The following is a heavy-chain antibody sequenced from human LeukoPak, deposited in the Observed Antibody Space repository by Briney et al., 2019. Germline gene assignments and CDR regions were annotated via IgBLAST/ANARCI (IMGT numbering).Heavy chain of an antibody. Sequence: TSVKVSCKASGFTFTTSAVQWVRQARGQRLEWIGWIVVGSGDTDYAQKFQERVTITRDMATSTAYMELSRVRSDDTAVYYCARERDRSGWTSFDYWGQGTLVTVSS. J-gene: IGHJ4*02. V-gene: IGHV1-58*01. D-gene: IGHD6-19*01. CDR3: ARERDRSGWTSFDY. CDR1: GFTFTTSA. CDR2: IVVGSGDT.